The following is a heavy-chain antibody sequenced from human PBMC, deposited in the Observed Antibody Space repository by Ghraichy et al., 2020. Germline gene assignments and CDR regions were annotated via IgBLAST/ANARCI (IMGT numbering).Heavy chain of an antibody. Sequence: GGSRRLSCAASGFTFSSYAMSWVRQAPGKGLEWVSAISGSGGSTYYADSVKGRFTISRDNSKNTLYLQMNSLRAEDTAVYYCAKFPYYYDSRDYFDYWGQGTLVTVSS. D-gene: IGHD3-22*01. CDR3: AKFPYYYDSRDYFDY. J-gene: IGHJ4*02. CDR1: GFTFSSYA. V-gene: IGHV3-23*01. CDR2: ISGSGGST.